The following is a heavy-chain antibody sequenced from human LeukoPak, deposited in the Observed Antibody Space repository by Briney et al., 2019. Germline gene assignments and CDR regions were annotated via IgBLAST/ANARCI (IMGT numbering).Heavy chain of an antibody. J-gene: IGHJ4*02. Sequence: QPGGSLRLSCVASGFPFDRYWMSWVCQAPGKGLEWVANIKHDGSEKNFVDSVKGRFTISRDNAENSLFLQMNSLRADDTAVYFCARQPIYEAYFDFWGQGTLVTVSS. D-gene: IGHD3-16*01. V-gene: IGHV3-7*01. CDR2: IKHDGSEK. CDR1: GFPFDRYW. CDR3: ARQPIYEAYFDF.